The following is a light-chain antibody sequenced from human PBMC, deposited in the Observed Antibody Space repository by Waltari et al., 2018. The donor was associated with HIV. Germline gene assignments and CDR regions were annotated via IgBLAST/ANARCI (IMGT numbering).Light chain of an antibody. CDR1: NIGSKS. CDR3: QVWDSSSDHRGV. CDR2: DDS. Sequence: SYVLTTPPSVSVAPGQTARLTCGGTNIGSKSVHWYQQKPAQAPVLVVYDDSDRPSGIPERFSGSNSGNTATLTISRVEAGDEADYFCQVWDSSSDHRGVFGGGTKLTVL. J-gene: IGLJ3*02. V-gene: IGLV3-21*02.